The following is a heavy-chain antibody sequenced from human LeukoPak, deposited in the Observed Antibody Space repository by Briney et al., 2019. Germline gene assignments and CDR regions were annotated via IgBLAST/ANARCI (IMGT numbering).Heavy chain of an antibody. D-gene: IGHD3-22*01. CDR3: ARHSNKYDYDSSGHYRGFDY. Sequence: GGSVRLSCAASGFTFSFHWMSWVRQARGKGLEWVANIKQDGRDKYYVDSVKGRFTISRDNSKNSLYLQMNSLRAEDTAVYFCARHSNKYDYDSSGHYRGFDYWGQGTLVSVSS. CDR1: GFTFSFHW. V-gene: IGHV3-7*01. J-gene: IGHJ4*02. CDR2: IKQDGRDK.